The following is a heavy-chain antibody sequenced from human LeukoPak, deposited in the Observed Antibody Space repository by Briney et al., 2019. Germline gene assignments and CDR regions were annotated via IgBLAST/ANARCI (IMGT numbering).Heavy chain of an antibody. CDR3: AKDHSSGYPEAFDI. J-gene: IGHJ3*02. CDR2: ISSGSSYI. D-gene: IGHD3-10*01. CDR1: GFTFSTYS. V-gene: IGHV3-21*04. Sequence: PGGSLRLSCVASGFTFSTYSMNWVRQAPGKGLEWVSSISSGSSYIYYADSVKGRFTISRDNSKNTLYLQVNSLRAEDTAVYYCAKDHSSGYPEAFDIWGQGTMVTVSS.